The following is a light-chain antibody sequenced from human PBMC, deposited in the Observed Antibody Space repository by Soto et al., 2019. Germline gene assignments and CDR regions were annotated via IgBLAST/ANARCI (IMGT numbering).Light chain of an antibody. CDR1: QSISSW. J-gene: IGKJ4*01. CDR2: DAS. CDR3: QERSGWPRGT. Sequence: DIQMTQSPSTLSASVGDRVTITCRASQSISSWLAWYQQKPGKAPKLLIYDASSLESGVPSRFSGSGSGTDFTLTISRLEPEDFAVYYCQERSGWPRGTFGGGTKVDIK. V-gene: IGKV1-5*01.